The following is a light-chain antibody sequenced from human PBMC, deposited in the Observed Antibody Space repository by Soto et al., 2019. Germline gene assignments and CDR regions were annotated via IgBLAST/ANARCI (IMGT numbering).Light chain of an antibody. J-gene: IGLJ1*01. Sequence: QSVLTQPPSASGTPRQGVIISCSGSSSNIGSNYVYWYQQFPGTAPKLLLYRNTQRPSGVPDRFSGSKSGTSASLAISGLRSEDEADYYCAAWDDSLSVDVFGTGTKVTVL. CDR2: RNT. V-gene: IGLV1-47*01. CDR3: AAWDDSLSVDV. CDR1: SSNIGSNY.